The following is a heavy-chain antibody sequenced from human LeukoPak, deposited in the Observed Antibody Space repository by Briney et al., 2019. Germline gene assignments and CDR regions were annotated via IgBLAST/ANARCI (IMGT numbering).Heavy chain of an antibody. Sequence: GGSLRLSCAASGFTFSSYCMHWVRQAPGKGLEWVAVISYDGSNKYYADSVKGRFTISRDNSKNTLYLQMNSLRAEDTAVYYCAKDLRVNCSGGSCYDWFDPWGQGTLVTVSS. D-gene: IGHD2-15*01. CDR2: ISYDGSNK. V-gene: IGHV3-30*18. J-gene: IGHJ5*02. CDR1: GFTFSSYC. CDR3: AKDLRVNCSGGSCYDWFDP.